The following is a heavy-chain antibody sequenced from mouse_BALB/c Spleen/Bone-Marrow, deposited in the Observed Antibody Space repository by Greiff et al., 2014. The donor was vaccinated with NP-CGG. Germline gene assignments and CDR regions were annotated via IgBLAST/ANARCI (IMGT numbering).Heavy chain of an antibody. J-gene: IGHJ4*01. CDR3: ARGVVYYYAMDY. CDR2: IDPSDSYS. Sequence: VQLQQSGAELVKPGASVKLSCKAPGYTFTNYWMHWVKQRPGQGLEWIGEIDPSDSYSNYNQNFKGKATLTVDKSSSTAYMQLTSLTSEDSAVYYCARGVVYYYAMDYWGQGTSVTVSS. CDR1: GYTFTNYW. V-gene: IGHV1-69*02.